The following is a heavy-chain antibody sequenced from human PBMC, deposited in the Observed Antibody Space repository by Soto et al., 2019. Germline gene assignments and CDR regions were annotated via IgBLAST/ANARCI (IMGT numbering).Heavy chain of an antibody. V-gene: IGHV3-30-3*01. CDR1: GFTFSSYA. D-gene: IGHD1-26*01. CDR2: ISYDGSNK. Sequence: GGSLRLSCAASGFTFSSYAMHWVRQAPGKGLEWEAVISYDGSNKYYADSVKGRFTISRDNSKNTLYLQMNSLRAEDTAVYYCARDQLRLKYYYYYGMDVWGQGTTVTVSS. CDR3: ARDQLRLKYYYYYGMDV. J-gene: IGHJ6*02.